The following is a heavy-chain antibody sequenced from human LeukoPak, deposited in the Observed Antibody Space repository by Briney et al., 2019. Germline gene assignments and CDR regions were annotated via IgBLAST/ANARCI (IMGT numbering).Heavy chain of an antibody. CDR2: INHSGST. J-gene: IGHJ5*02. Sequence: PSETLSLTCAVYGGSFSGYYWSWIRQPPGKGLEWIGEINHSGSTNYNPSLKSRVTISVDTSKNQFSLKLSSVTVADTAVYYCARLVYDSSKWFDPWGQGTLVTVSS. CDR1: GGSFSGYY. V-gene: IGHV4-34*01. CDR3: ARLVYDSSKWFDP. D-gene: IGHD3-22*01.